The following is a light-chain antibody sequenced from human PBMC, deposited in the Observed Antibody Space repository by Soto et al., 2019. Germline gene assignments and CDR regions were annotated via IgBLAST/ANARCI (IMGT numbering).Light chain of an antibody. J-gene: IGLJ1*01. CDR2: EVS. CDR1: SSDIGGYNY. CDR3: SSFTSSSTYV. Sequence: QSALTQPASVSGSPGQSITISCTGTSSDIGGYNYVSWYQQHPGKAPKLMIYEVSNRPSGVSNRVSGSKSGNTASLTISGLQAEDEADYYCSSFTSSSTYVFGPGTKLTVL. V-gene: IGLV2-14*01.